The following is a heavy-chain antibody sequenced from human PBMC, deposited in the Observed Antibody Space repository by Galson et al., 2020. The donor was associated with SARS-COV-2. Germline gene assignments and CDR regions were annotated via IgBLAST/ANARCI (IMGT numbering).Heavy chain of an antibody. CDR3: AREGEYSYGKGFDH. J-gene: IGHJ4*02. Sequence: KIGESLKISCKGLGYEFTNYWIAWVRQMPGKGLEWMGIIYPGDSDTRYSPSFQGQVTISADKSSSTASLQWSSLKASDTAIYYCAREGEYSYGKGFDHWGQGTLVSVSS. V-gene: IGHV5-51*01. CDR2: IYPGDSDT. CDR1: GYEFTNYW. D-gene: IGHD5-18*01.